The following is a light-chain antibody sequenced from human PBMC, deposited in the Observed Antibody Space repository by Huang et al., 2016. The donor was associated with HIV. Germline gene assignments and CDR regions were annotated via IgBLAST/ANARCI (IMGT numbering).Light chain of an antibody. J-gene: IGKJ1*01. Sequence: EVVLTQSPGTLSLSPGERATLSCRASQSITSNYLAWYQQKPGHAPRLLIHGTFSRATGIPDRLSGYGSGTDFSLTISSLEPEDFAVYYCQQYDSSPGSFGQGTKVEIK. CDR2: GTF. V-gene: IGKV3-20*01. CDR1: QSITSNY. CDR3: QQYDSSPGS.